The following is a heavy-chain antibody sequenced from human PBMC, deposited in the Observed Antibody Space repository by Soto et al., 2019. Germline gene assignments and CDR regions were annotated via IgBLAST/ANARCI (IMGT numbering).Heavy chain of an antibody. Sequence: GGSLRLSCAASGFTFSSYSMNWVRQAPGKGLEWVSYISSSSSYTNYADSVKGRFTISRDNAKNSLYLQMNSLRAEDTAVYYCARDHYYGSGTPGYWGQGTLVTVSS. V-gene: IGHV3-21*05. D-gene: IGHD3-10*01. CDR3: ARDHYYGSGTPGY. CDR1: GFTFSSYS. CDR2: ISSSSSYT. J-gene: IGHJ4*02.